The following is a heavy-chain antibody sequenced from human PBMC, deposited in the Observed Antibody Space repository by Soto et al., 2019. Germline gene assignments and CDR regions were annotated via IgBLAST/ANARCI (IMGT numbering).Heavy chain of an antibody. D-gene: IGHD3-10*01. Sequence: GGSLRLSCAASGFTISTNYMNWVRQAPGKGLEWVSVLYGGGTTYYADSVRGRFTISRDDSKNTLYLQMNTLRAEDTAVYYCARSGPSSGSYSSFDYWGQGTLVTVSS. CDR2: LYGGGTT. CDR1: GFTISTNY. J-gene: IGHJ4*02. CDR3: ARSGPSSGSYSSFDY. V-gene: IGHV3-53*01.